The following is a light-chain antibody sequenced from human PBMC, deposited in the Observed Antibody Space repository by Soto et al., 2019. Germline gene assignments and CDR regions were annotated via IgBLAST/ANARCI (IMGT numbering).Light chain of an antibody. V-gene: IGKV3-15*01. J-gene: IGKJ4*01. CDR3: QQYNDWPLT. Sequence: EIVMTQSPVTLSVSPGERATLSCRASPSVSSNLAWYQKKPGQAPRLLIDGASIRATGIPARFSGSGSGTEFTLTISSLQSEDFAVYYCQQYNDWPLTFGGGPKVDIK. CDR2: GAS. CDR1: PSVSSN.